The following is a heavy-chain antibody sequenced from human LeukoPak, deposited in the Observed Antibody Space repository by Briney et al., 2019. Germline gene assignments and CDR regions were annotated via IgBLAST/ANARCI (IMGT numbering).Heavy chain of an antibody. Sequence: SGGSLRLSCAASGFTFSTFGMRWVRQAPGKGLEWVSGINYSGGATYYADSVKGRFTISRDNSKNTLDLQMNSLRAEDTAVYYCATGWYKLFPWAQGPLVPVPS. CDR3: ATGWYKLFP. CDR1: GFTFSTFG. D-gene: IGHD6-19*01. V-gene: IGHV3-23*01. CDR2: INYSGGAT. J-gene: IGHJ5*02.